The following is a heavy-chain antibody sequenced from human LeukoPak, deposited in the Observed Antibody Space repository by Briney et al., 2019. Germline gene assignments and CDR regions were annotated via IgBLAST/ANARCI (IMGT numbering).Heavy chain of an antibody. J-gene: IGHJ6*03. CDR2: IRSKAYGGTT. D-gene: IGHD1-20*01. V-gene: IGHV3-49*04. Sequence: PGRSLRLSCTLSGFTIGVYAMSWVRQAPGKGLEWVGFIRSKAYGGTTEYAASVKGRFTISRDDSKSIAYLQMNSLKTEDTAVYYCTSLTEKNYYYYYMDVWGKGTRSPSP. CDR1: GFTIGVYA. CDR3: TSLTEKNYYYYYMDV.